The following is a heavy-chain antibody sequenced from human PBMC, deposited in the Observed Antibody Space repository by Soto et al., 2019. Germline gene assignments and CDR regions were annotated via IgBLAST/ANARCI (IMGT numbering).Heavy chain of an antibody. CDR3: ARGGVGPTESYYAMYV. J-gene: IGHJ6*02. CDR2: ISAHNGKT. Sequence: GASVKVSCKASGYTFTSYVIIWVRQAPGQGLEWMGWISAHNGKTNYAKRLQGRVTMTTDTSTSTAFRELRSLRSDDTALYDCARGGVGPTESYYAMYVWGQGTTVTVSS. CDR1: GYTFTSYV. D-gene: IGHD1-26*01. V-gene: IGHV1-18*01.